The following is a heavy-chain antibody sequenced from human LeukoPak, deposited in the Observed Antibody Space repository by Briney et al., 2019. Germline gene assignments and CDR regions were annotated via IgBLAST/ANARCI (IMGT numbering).Heavy chain of an antibody. D-gene: IGHD6-13*01. CDR1: GYSFTSYW. CDR3: ARPRIAAAGSGVYYFDY. J-gene: IGHJ4*02. V-gene: IGHV5-51*01. CDR2: IYPGDSDT. Sequence: PGESLKISCKGSGYSFTSYWIGWVRQMPGKGLEWMGIIYPGDSDTRYSPSFQGQVTISADKSISTAYLQWSSLEASDTAMYYCARPRIAAAGSGVYYFDYWGQGTLVTVSS.